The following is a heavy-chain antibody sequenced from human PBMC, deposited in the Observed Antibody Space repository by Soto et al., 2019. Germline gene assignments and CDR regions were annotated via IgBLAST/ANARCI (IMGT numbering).Heavy chain of an antibody. D-gene: IGHD3-10*01. Sequence: GGSLRLSCAASGFTFSSYAMGWVRQAPGKGLEWVSGISGRGGNSYFADSVKGRFTISRDNSKNTLYLQMNSLRAEDTAVYYCAKGIRQVATMVEFDYWGQGTLVTVPQ. CDR3: AKGIRQVATMVEFDY. V-gene: IGHV3-23*01. CDR1: GFTFSSYA. J-gene: IGHJ4*02. CDR2: ISGRGGNS.